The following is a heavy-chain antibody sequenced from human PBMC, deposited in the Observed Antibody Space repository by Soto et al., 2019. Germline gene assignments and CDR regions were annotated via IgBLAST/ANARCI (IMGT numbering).Heavy chain of an antibody. CDR3: ARQPQASQYYFDY. D-gene: IGHD4-4*01. Sequence: PGKGREWMGIIYPGDSDTRYSPSFQGQVTISADKSISTAYLQWSSLKASDTAMYYCARQPQASQYYFDYRGQGTLVTVSS. J-gene: IGHJ4*02. CDR2: IYPGDSDT. V-gene: IGHV5-51*01.